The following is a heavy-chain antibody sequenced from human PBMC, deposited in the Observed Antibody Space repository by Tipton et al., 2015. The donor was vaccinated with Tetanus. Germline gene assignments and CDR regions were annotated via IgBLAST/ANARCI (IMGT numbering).Heavy chain of an antibody. Sequence: VQLVQSGGGLVQPGRSLRLSCAASGFTFDDYAMHWVRQAPGKGLEWVSGISWNSGTIDYADSVKGRFTISRDNAKNSLYLQMNSLRAEDTALYYCAKDLPSGGSYRSLDYWGQGTLVTVSS. V-gene: IGHV3-9*01. CDR3: AKDLPSGGSYRSLDY. CDR2: ISWNSGTI. D-gene: IGHD3-16*02. J-gene: IGHJ4*02. CDR1: GFTFDDYA.